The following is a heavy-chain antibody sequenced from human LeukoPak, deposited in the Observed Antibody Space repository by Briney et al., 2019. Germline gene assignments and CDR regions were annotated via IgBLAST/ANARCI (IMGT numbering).Heavy chain of an antibody. CDR1: GGSISSGGYS. V-gene: IGHV4-30-2*03. D-gene: IGHD3-9*01. CDR3: ARHVPYDILTGTLDY. Sequence: KSSETLSLTCAVSGGSISSGGYSWSWIRQPPGKGLEWIGYIYHSGSTYYNPSLKSRVTISVDTSKNQFSLKLSSVTAADTAVYYCARHVPYDILTGTLDYWGQGTLVTVSS. J-gene: IGHJ4*02. CDR2: IYHSGST.